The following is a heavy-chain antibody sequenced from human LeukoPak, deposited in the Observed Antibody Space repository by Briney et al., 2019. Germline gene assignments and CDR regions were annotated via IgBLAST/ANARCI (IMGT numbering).Heavy chain of an antibody. Sequence: GGSLRLSCAASGFTLTSYGMRWVRQAPGRGLEWVALTRSDKSNIYYADSVKGRFTISRDNSKNTLYLQMNSLRAEDTAVYFCAKGSSSHQYSFYYWGQGTLVTVSS. J-gene: IGHJ4*02. CDR1: GFTLTSYG. CDR2: TRSDKSNI. D-gene: IGHD6-13*01. V-gene: IGHV3-30*02. CDR3: AKGSSSHQYSFYY.